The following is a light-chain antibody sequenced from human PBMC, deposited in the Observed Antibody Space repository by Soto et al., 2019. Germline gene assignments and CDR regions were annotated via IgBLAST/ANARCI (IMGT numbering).Light chain of an antibody. V-gene: IGKV3-15*01. CDR1: QSGNNN. Sequence: EIVMTQSPATLSVSPGERATLSCRASQSGNNNLAWYQQKPGQAPRLLIYGVSARATGIPARFSGSGSGTEFTLTISSLKSEDFAVYYFQQDNNWPLTFGGGTKVEIK. CDR2: GVS. CDR3: QQDNNWPLT. J-gene: IGKJ4*01.